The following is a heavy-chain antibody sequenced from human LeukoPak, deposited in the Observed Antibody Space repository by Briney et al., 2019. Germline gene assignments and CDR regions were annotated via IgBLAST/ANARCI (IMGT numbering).Heavy chain of an antibody. V-gene: IGHV3-23*01. J-gene: IGHJ4*02. D-gene: IGHD4-17*01. CDR3: AKSVESAVTTNPYFDY. CDR1: GFTFSDYA. Sequence: GGSLRLSCAASGFTFSDYAMSWVRQALGKGLKWVSVISGSGGSTYNVDPVKGRFTISRDNSKNTLYLQMNSLRAEDTGVYYCAKSVESAVTTNPYFDYWGQGILVTVSS. CDR2: ISGSGGST.